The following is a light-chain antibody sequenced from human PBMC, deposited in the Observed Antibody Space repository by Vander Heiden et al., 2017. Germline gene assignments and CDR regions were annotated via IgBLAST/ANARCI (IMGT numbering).Light chain of an antibody. J-gene: IGKJ1*01. CDR3: RESDNYART. V-gene: IGKV1-6*01. CDR1: QGIRND. Sequence: AIQMTQSQSSLSASVGDRVTITCRASQGIRNDLGWYQQKPGKAPKLLIYAASSLQSGVPSRFSGSGSRTDFTLSIRILTPDDLAPYYSRESDNYARTFGQGTKLEIK. CDR2: AAS.